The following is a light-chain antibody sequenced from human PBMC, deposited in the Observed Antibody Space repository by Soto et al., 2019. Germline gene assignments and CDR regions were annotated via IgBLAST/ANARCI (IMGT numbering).Light chain of an antibody. CDR1: HSFSSSY. V-gene: IGKV3-20*01. Sequence: MVLTQAPCTLCLSLGERATLSCRTSHSFSSSYLAWYQQKPGQAPRLPIYGASSRATGIPGRFSGRGSGTTITLTNSKLEAEYFSEYYCQRYRAFGQGTKVDI. J-gene: IGKJ1*01. CDR3: QRYRA. CDR2: GAS.